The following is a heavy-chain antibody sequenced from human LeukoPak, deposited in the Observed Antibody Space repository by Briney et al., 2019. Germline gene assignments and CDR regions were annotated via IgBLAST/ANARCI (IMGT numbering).Heavy chain of an antibody. CDR3: ARTAARRFDY. D-gene: IGHD6-6*01. CDR1: GYTFPSYF. J-gene: IGHJ4*02. V-gene: IGHV1-46*01. Sequence: ASVKVSCTASGYTFPSYFMHWVRQAPGQGLEWMGIINPTGGSATYAQKFQGRVTMTRDTSTSTVYMELSSLRSDDTAVYYCARTAARRFDYWGQGTLVTVSS. CDR2: INPTGGSA.